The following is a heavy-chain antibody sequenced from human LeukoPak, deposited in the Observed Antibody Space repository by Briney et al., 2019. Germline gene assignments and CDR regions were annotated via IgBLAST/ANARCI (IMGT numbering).Heavy chain of an antibody. CDR3: ARQLGYCSSTSCYADKVDY. CDR1: GGSISSSSYY. V-gene: IGHV4-39*01. Sequence: PSETLSLTCTVSGGSISSSSYYWGWIRQPPGKGLEWVGSIYYSGSTYYNPSLKSRVTTSVDTSKNRFSLKLSSVTAADTAVYYCARQLGYCSSTSCYADKVDYWGQGTLVTVSS. D-gene: IGHD2-2*01. CDR2: IYYSGST. J-gene: IGHJ4*02.